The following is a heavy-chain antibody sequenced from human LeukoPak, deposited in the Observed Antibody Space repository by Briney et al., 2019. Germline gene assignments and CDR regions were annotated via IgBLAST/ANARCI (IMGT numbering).Heavy chain of an antibody. J-gene: IGHJ4*02. D-gene: IGHD6-19*01. CDR2: INHSGST. CDR1: AGSLSGYY. Sequence: SETLSLTCAVYAGSLSGYYWSWIRQPPGEGLEWIGEINHSGSTNNNPSLKSRVTISVDTSKNQFSLKLSSVTAADTAVYYCAREQWLDYWGQGTLVTVSS. CDR3: AREQWLDY. V-gene: IGHV4-34*01.